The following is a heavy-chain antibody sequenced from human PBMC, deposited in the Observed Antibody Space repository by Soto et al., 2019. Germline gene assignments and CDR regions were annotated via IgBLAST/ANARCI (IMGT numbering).Heavy chain of an antibody. CDR3: ARDWMVRGVITREYYYYMDV. CDR1: GYTSTSYS. CDR2: INAGNGNT. V-gene: IGHV1-3*01. J-gene: IGHJ6*03. Sequence: SVKVSCKASGYTSTSYSMHWVRQAPGQRLEWMGWINAGNGNTKYSQKFQGRVTITRDTSASTAYMELSSLRSEDTAVYYCARDWMVRGVITREYYYYMDVWGKGTTVTVSS. D-gene: IGHD3-10*01.